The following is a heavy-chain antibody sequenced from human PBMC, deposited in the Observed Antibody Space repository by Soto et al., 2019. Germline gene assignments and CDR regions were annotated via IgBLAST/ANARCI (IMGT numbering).Heavy chain of an antibody. CDR1: CAYY. V-gene: IGHV4-30-4*01. Sequence: CAYYRKKNRQTPGKGMEWIGYIYYSGDTSYNPSVKSRFTSSIDTSKDQFSLKLSSVTAADTAVYYCARVLNPLHIQPERQGYLASWGRGTLVTVSS. CDR2: IYYSGDT. J-gene: IGHJ4*02. D-gene: IGHD1-1*01. CDR3: ARVLNPLHIQPERQGYLAS.